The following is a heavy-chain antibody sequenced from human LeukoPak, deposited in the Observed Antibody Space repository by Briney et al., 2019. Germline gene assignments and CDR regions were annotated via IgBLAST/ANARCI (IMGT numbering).Heavy chain of an antibody. Sequence: GASVKVSCKASGYTFTGYYMHWVRQAPGQGLEWMGWISPNSGGTNYAQKFQGRVTMTRDTPISTAYMELSRLRSDDTAVYYCARDPYVYYYYYYMDVWGKGTTVTVSS. V-gene: IGHV1-2*02. CDR2: ISPNSGGT. J-gene: IGHJ6*03. CDR3: ARDPYVYYYYYYMDV. D-gene: IGHD3-16*01. CDR1: GYTFTGYY.